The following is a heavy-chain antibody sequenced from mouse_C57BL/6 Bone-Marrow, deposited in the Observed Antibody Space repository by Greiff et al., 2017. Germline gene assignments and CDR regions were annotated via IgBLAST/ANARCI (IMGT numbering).Heavy chain of an antibody. Sequence: QVHVKQSGPGLVQPSQCLSITCTVSGFSLTSYGVHWVRQSPGKGLEWLGVIWSGGSTDYNAAFISRLSISKDNSKSQVFFKMNSLQADDTAIYYCARGPSPVDYGGQGTLVTVSA. CDR3: ARGPSPVDY. V-gene: IGHV2-2*01. CDR2: IWSGGST. J-gene: IGHJ3*01. CDR1: GFSLTSYG.